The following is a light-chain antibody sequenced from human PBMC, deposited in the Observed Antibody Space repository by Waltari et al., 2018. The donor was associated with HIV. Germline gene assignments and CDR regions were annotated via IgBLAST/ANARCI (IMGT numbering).Light chain of an antibody. CDR1: TSNLGNNF. V-gene: IGLV1-51*02. J-gene: IGLJ2*01. Sequence: QSVLTQPPSVSAAPEQTVTISCSGSTSNLGNNFVSWYQHLPGTAPKLLIFESNKRPSGIPDRFSGSQSGTSATLAISGVQTGDEAAYYCGTWDTSLRAVVFGGGTKLTVL. CDR2: ESN. CDR3: GTWDTSLRAVV.